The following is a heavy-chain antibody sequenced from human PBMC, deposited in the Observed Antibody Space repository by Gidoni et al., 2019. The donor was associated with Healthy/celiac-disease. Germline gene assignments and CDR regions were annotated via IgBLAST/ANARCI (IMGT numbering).Heavy chain of an antibody. CDR3: AKDLSIVRPGGY. Sequence: QVPLVESGGGVVQPGRSLRLSCAASGFTFSSYGMHWVGQAPGKGLEWVAVISYDGSNKYYADSVKGRFTISRDNSKNTLYLQMNSLRAEDTAVYYCAKDLSIVRPGGYWGQGTLVTVSS. J-gene: IGHJ4*02. V-gene: IGHV3-30*18. CDR1: GFTFSSYG. CDR2: ISYDGSNK. D-gene: IGHD3-10*01.